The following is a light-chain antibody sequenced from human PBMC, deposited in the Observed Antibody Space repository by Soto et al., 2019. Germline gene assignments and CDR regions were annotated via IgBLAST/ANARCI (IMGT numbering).Light chain of an antibody. J-gene: IGKJ4*01. CDR3: QQYSSSPAT. Sequence: EIVLTQSPGTLSLSPGERATLSCRASQSVSSSYLAWYQQKPGQAPRLLIYGASSRATGIPDRFSGSVSGTDFTLTISRLEPEDFAVYFCQQYSSSPATFGGGTKVEIK. CDR1: QSVSSSY. CDR2: GAS. V-gene: IGKV3-20*01.